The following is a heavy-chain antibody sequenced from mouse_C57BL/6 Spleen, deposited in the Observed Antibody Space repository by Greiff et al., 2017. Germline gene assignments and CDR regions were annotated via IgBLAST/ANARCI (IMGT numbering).Heavy chain of an antibody. V-gene: IGHV2-2*01. CDR1: GFSLTSYG. CDR2: IWSGGST. D-gene: IGHD1-1*01. Sequence: QVQLKESGPGLVQPSQSLSITCTVSGFSLTSYGVHWVRQSPGQGLEWLGVIWSGGSTDYNAAFISRLSISKDNSKSQVFFKMNSLQADDTAIYYCARERRGKTFTTVVGYYFDYWGQGTTLTVSS. CDR3: ARERRGKTFTTVVGYYFDY. J-gene: IGHJ2*01.